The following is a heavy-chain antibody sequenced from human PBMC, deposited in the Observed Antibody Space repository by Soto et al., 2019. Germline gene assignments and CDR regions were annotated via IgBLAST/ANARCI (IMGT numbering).Heavy chain of an antibody. CDR2: IYVTGAV. J-gene: IGHJ5*02. CDR1: GAALNSGNYY. V-gene: IGHV4-31*03. Sequence: SETLSLTCSVSGAALNSGNYYWSWIRQVPGKGLEWIGHIYVTGAVDYNLSLRDRITISQDTSERQFSLNLRLVTAADTAVYYCARLRIATNNYKWFDPWGQGTLVTVSS. D-gene: IGHD2-21*01. CDR3: ARLRIATNNYKWFDP.